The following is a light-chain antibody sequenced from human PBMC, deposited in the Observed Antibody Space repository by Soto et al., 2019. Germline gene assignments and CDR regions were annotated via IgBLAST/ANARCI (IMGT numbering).Light chain of an antibody. CDR2: AAS. CDR1: QGISSY. CDR3: QQLNSFPIT. J-gene: IGKJ5*01. Sequence: AIRMTQSPSSFSASTGDRVTITCRASQGISSYLAWYQQKPGKAPKLLIYAASTSQSGVPSRFSGSGSGTDFTLTISSLQPEDFATYYCQQLNSFPITFGQGTRLEIK. V-gene: IGKV1-8*01.